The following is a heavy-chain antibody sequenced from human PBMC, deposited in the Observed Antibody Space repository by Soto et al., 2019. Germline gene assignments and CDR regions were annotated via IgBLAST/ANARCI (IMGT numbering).Heavy chain of an antibody. CDR2: ISYDGSNK. CDR1: GFTFSSYA. V-gene: IGHV3-30*04. CDR3: VRDSTHTPYSSSSDAFDI. Sequence: GGSLRLSCAASGFTFSSYAMHWVRQAPGKGLEWVAVISYDGSNKYYADSVKGRFTISRDNSKNTLYLQMNSLRAEDTAVYSCVRDSTHTPYSSSSDAFDIWGQGTMVTVSS. J-gene: IGHJ3*02. D-gene: IGHD6-6*01.